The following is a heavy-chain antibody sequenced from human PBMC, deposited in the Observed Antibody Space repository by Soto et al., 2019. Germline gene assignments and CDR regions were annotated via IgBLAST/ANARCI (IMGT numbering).Heavy chain of an antibody. V-gene: IGHV3-7*01. Sequence: SLRLSCAASGFTFTIYYMSWVRQAPGKGLEWVANVNQDGSGTYYVDSVKGRFTISRDNAQNSLYLQMNSLRAEDTAVYYCARHSGGFDYWGQGTLVTVSS. J-gene: IGHJ4*02. D-gene: IGHD2-15*01. CDR1: GFTFTIYY. CDR3: ARHSGGFDY. CDR2: VNQDGSGT.